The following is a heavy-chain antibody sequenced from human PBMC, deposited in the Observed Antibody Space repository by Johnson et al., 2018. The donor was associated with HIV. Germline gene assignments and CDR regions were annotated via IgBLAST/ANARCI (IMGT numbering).Heavy chain of an antibody. V-gene: IGHV3-33*06. D-gene: IGHD3-16*02. CDR3: AKGGSLTQDAPCDI. CDR1: GFTFDDYG. Sequence: QVQLVESGGGVVQPGRSLRLSCSVSGFTFDDYGMNWVRLVPGKGLEWVAVIWYDGSTKYYADSVKGRFTISRDNSKNTLYLQMNSLRAEDTAVYYCAKGGSLTQDAPCDIWGQGTMVTVSS. CDR2: IWYDGSTK. J-gene: IGHJ3*02.